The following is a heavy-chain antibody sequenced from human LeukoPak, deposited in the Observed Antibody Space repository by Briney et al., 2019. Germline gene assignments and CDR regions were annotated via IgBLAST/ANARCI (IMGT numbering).Heavy chain of an antibody. CDR1: GFTFSSYA. Sequence: PGGSLRLSCAASGFTFSSYAMSWVRQAPGKGLEWVSSISSSSSYIYYADSVKGRFTISRDNAKNSLYLQMNSLRAEDTAVYYCARDAAPARVVPLPQNYYYYMDVWGKGTTVTVSS. CDR2: ISSSSSYI. CDR3: ARDAAPARVVPLPQNYYYYMDV. J-gene: IGHJ6*03. D-gene: IGHD2-2*01. V-gene: IGHV3-21*01.